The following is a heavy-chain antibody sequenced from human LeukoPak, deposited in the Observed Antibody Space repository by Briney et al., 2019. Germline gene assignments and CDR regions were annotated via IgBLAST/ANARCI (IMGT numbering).Heavy chain of an antibody. J-gene: IGHJ4*02. CDR2: ITRSSTTI. CDR1: GFNFSIYS. Sequence: GGSLRLSCAASGFNFSIYSMNWVRQAPGKGLEWVSYITRSSTTIYYADSVGGRFTISRDNSKNTLYLQMNSLRIDDTAVYYCARGPSSSSLDYWGQGTLVTVSS. CDR3: ARGPSSSSLDY. D-gene: IGHD6-13*01. V-gene: IGHV3-48*01.